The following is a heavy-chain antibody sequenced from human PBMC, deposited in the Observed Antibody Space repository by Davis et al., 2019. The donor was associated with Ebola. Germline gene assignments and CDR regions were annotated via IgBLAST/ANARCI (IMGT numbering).Heavy chain of an antibody. CDR1: GGSISSSSYY. V-gene: IGHV4-61*01. CDR2: IYYSGST. CDR3: ARGDFLPDPYCSSTSCYSYYGMDV. Sequence: SETLSLTCTVSGGSISSSSYYWSWIRQPPGKGLEWIGYIYYSGSTNYNPSLKSRVTISVDTSKNQFSLKLSSVTAADTAVYYCARGDFLPDPYCSSTSCYSYYGMDVWGQGTTVTVSS. D-gene: IGHD2-2*01. J-gene: IGHJ6*02.